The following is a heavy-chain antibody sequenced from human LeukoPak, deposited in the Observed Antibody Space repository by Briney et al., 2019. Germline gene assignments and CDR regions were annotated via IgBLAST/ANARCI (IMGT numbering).Heavy chain of an antibody. CDR3: ARRGRVATTSNYYYYYMDV. Sequence: GASVKVSCKASGYTFTSYGISWVRQAPGQGLEWMGWISAYNGNTNYAQKFQSRVTMTRDTSTSTVYMELSSLRSEDTAVYYCARRGRVATTSNYYYYYMDVWGEGTTVTISS. D-gene: IGHD5-12*01. V-gene: IGHV1-18*01. CDR1: GYTFTSYG. CDR2: ISAYNGNT. J-gene: IGHJ6*03.